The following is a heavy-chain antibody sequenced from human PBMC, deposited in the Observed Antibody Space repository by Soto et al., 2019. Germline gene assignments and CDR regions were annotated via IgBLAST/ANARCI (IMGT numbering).Heavy chain of an antibody. V-gene: IGHV1-2*02. J-gene: IGHJ4*02. CDR3: ARIAYYDILTGYYSVFDY. CDR2: INPNSGGT. CDR1: GYTFTGYY. D-gene: IGHD3-9*01. Sequence: GASVKVSCKASGYTFTGYYMHWVRQAPGQGLEWMGWINPNSGGTNYAQKFQGRVTMTRDTSISTAYMELSRLRSDDTAVYYCARIAYYDILTGYYSVFDYWGQGTLVTVYS.